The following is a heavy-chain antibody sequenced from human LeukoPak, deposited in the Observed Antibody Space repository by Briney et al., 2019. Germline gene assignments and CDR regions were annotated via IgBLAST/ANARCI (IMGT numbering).Heavy chain of an antibody. Sequence: SETLSLTCAVYGGSFSGYYWSWIRQPPAKGLEWIGEINHSGSTNYNPSLKSRVTISVDTSKNQFSLKLSSVTAADTAVYYCARLIAVAGNVKYYYYGMDVWGQGTTVTVSS. V-gene: IGHV4-34*01. J-gene: IGHJ6*02. D-gene: IGHD6-19*01. CDR2: INHSGST. CDR1: GGSFSGYY. CDR3: ARLIAVAGNVKYYYYGMDV.